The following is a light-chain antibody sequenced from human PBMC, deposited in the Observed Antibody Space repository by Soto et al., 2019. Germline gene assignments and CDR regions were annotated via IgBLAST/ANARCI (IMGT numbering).Light chain of an antibody. Sequence: QSVLTQPASVSGSPGQSITISCTGTSSDVGTNNYVSWYQQHPGKAPKLIIYEVSGRPSGVSNRFSGSKSGNTASLTISGLQAEDEADYYCCSYAGSNNYVFGTGTKVTVL. CDR2: EVS. V-gene: IGLV2-14*01. CDR1: SSDVGTNNY. CDR3: CSYAGSNNYV. J-gene: IGLJ1*01.